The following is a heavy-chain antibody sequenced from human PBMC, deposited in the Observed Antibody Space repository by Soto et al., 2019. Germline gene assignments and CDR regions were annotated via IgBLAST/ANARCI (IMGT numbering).Heavy chain of an antibody. CDR1: GFTFSSYA. Sequence: EVQLLESGGGLVQPGGSLRLSCAASGFTFSSYAMSWVRQAPGKGLEWVSAISGSGGSTYYADSVKGRFTISRDNSKNTLYLQMNSLRAEDTAVYYCAKERRAEYYYDSSGYYGEYFQHWGQGTLVTVSS. V-gene: IGHV3-23*01. CDR2: ISGSGGST. CDR3: AKERRAEYYYDSSGYYGEYFQH. J-gene: IGHJ1*01. D-gene: IGHD3-22*01.